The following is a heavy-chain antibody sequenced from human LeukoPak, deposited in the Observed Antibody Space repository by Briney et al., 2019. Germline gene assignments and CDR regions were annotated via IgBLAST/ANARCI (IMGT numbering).Heavy chain of an antibody. CDR1: GVTFSSSW. CDR2: IKQDGSRK. J-gene: IGHJ6*03. V-gene: IGHV3-7*01. CDR3: ARDRHTAMVYYYYYMDV. D-gene: IGHD5-18*01. Sequence: GGSLRLSCAASGVTFSSSWMSWVRQAPGKGLEWVANIKQDGSRKLYVDSVQGRFTISRDNAKNSLYLQMNSLRAEDTAVYYCARDRHTAMVYYYYYMDVWGTGTTVTVSS.